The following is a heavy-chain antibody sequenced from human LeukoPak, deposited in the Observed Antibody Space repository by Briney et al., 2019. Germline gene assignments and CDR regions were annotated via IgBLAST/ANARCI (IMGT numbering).Heavy chain of an antibody. CDR3: ARDESLVIAVGGY. V-gene: IGHV1-2*02. Sequence: ASVKVSCKASGYTFTGYYMHWVRQAPGQGLEWMGWINPNSGGTNYAQKFQGRVTMTRDTSISTAYMELSRLRSDDTAVYYCARDESLVIAVGGYWGQGTLVTVSS. CDR1: GYTFTGYY. CDR2: INPNSGGT. D-gene: IGHD6-19*01. J-gene: IGHJ4*02.